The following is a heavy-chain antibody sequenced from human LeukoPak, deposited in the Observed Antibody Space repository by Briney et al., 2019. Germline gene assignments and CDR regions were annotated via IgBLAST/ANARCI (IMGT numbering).Heavy chain of an antibody. CDR3: AKDALLNYYDTLYLDY. CDR1: GFTFSSYG. J-gene: IGHJ4*02. V-gene: IGHV3-30*02. Sequence: GGSLRLSCAASGFTFSSYGMHWVRQAPGKGLEWVAFIRYDGSNKYYADSVKGRFTISRDNSKNTLYLQMNSLRAEGTAVYYCAKDALLNYYDTLYLDYWGQGTLVTVSS. CDR2: IRYDGSNK. D-gene: IGHD3-22*01.